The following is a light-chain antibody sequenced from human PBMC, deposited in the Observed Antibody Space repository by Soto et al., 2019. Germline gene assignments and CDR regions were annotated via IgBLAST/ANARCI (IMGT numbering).Light chain of an antibody. CDR3: HQSYITPPA. Sequence: DVQMTQSPSSLSASVGDRVTITCRASQNIDIYLNWYQQNPGRPPTLLIYTTSRRQSGVPTRFSGSGSGTDFTLTISNLQPEDFATYSCHQSYITPPAFGQGTK. CDR1: QNIDIY. J-gene: IGKJ2*01. V-gene: IGKV1-39*01. CDR2: TTS.